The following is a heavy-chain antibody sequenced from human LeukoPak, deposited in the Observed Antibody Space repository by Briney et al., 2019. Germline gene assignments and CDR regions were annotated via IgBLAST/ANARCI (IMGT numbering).Heavy chain of an antibody. Sequence: GGSLRLSCAASGFSFRSYAMSWVRQAPGKGLEWVSAISGSGGSTYYADSVKGRFTISRDNSKNTLYLQMNSLRAEDTAVYYCAKQTYFWSGFDYWGQGTLVTVSS. CDR3: AKQTYFWSGFDY. D-gene: IGHD3-3*01. J-gene: IGHJ4*02. CDR2: ISGSGGST. CDR1: GFSFRSYA. V-gene: IGHV3-23*01.